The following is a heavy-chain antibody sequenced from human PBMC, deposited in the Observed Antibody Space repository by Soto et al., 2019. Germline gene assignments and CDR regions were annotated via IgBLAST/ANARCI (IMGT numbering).Heavy chain of an antibody. CDR3: ANFYSGSYSTY. D-gene: IGHD1-26*01. CDR2: IDSDGSTT. Sequence: GGSLRLSCAASGFTLSNYWMHWVRQAPGKGLVWVSRIDSDGSTTNYADSVKGRFTISRGNAKNTLCLQMNSLRAEDTAVYYCANFYSGSYSTYWGQGTLVTVSS. J-gene: IGHJ4*02. CDR1: GFTLSNYW. V-gene: IGHV3-74*01.